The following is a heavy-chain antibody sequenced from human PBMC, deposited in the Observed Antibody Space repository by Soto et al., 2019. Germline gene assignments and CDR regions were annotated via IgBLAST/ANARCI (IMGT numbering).Heavy chain of an antibody. J-gene: IGHJ4*02. CDR1: GFTFTSYA. CDR3: ARHDCWTVYSTGLDY. CDR2: ISGSGGDT. Sequence: EVQLLESGGGLVQPGGSLRLSCSASGFTFTSYAMGWVRQAPGKGLEWVSGISGSGGDTKSADSVKGRFTITRDNFNHMLYLQMNSLRAEATAAAYCARHDCWTVYSTGLDYWGQGTLVTVSS. D-gene: IGHD3-3*01. V-gene: IGHV3-23*01.